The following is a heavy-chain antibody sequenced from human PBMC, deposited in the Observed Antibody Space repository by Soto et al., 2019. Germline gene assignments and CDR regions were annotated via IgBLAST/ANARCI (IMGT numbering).Heavy chain of an antibody. Sequence: PSETLSLTCTVSGGSISSSSYYWGWIRQPPGKGLEWIGSIYYSGSTYYNPSLKSRVTISVDTSKNQFSLKLSSVTAADTAVYYCARLSSRDGYSYYFDYWGQGTLVTAPQ. CDR2: IYYSGST. D-gene: IGHD2-15*01. CDR1: GGSISSSSYY. V-gene: IGHV4-39*01. CDR3: ARLSSRDGYSYYFDY. J-gene: IGHJ4*02.